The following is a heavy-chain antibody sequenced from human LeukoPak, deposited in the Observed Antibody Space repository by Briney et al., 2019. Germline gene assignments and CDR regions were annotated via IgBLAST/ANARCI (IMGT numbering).Heavy chain of an antibody. CDR2: IKSKTDGGTT. CDR3: TTPLSGYEPDFDY. J-gene: IGHJ4*02. V-gene: IGHV3-15*01. D-gene: IGHD5-12*01. Sequence: GGSLRLSCAASGFTFSNAWMSWVRQAPGKGLEWVGRIKSKTDGGTTDYAAPVKGRFTISRDDSKNTLYLQMNSLKTEDTAVYYCTTPLSGYEPDFDYWGQGTLVTVSS. CDR1: GFTFSNAW.